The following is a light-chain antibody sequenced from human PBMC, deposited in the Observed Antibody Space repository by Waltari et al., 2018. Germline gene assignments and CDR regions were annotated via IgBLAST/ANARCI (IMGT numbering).Light chain of an antibody. V-gene: IGKV3-20*01. J-gene: IGKJ4*01. CDR3: QQYDGEVVT. Sequence: EIVLTQSPATLSLSPGERATLSCRASQSVTSISLTWYQQKLGQAPRLLIYGTSSRATCIPDRFRGSGSGTDFTLTLSRLEPGDFAIYYCQQYDGEVVTFGGGTKVEI. CDR1: QSVTSIS. CDR2: GTS.